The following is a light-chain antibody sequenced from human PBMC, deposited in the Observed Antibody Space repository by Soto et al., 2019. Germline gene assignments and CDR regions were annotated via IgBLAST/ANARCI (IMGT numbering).Light chain of an antibody. CDR1: SSDVGSYNL. V-gene: IGLV2-23*02. CDR2: EVS. J-gene: IGLJ1*01. CDR3: CSYAGSSTYV. Sequence: QSVLTQPASVTGYPAQSITISCTGTSSDVGSYNLVSWYQQHPGKAPKLMIYEVSKRPSGVSNRFSGSKSGNTASLSISGLQAEDEADYYCCSYAGSSTYVFGTGTKVTV.